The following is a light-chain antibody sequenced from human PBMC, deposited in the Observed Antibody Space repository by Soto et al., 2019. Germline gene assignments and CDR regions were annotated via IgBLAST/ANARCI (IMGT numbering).Light chain of an antibody. CDR3: QQYGSSPRT. V-gene: IGKV3-20*01. CDR1: QSVSSSY. Sequence: IVFTQSPGTLSFSPGERATLSCRASQSVSSSYLAWYQQKPGQAPRLLIYGASSRATGIPDRFSGSGSGTDFTLTISRLEPEDFAVYYCQQYGSSPRTLGGGTKVDIK. J-gene: IGKJ4*01. CDR2: GAS.